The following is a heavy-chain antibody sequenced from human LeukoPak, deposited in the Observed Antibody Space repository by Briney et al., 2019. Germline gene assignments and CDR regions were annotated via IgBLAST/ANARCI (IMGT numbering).Heavy chain of an antibody. V-gene: IGHV1-46*01. D-gene: IGHD3-10*01. CDR1: GYTFTSYY. J-gene: IGHJ5*02. Sequence: GASVTLSCKASGYTFTSYYIHWVRQAPGQGLEWMGIINPSGGFTNYAQKFQGRVTLTRDTSTSTVYMDLTSLKSEDTAVYYCARDSGRWFDPWGQGTLVTVSS. CDR2: INPSGGFT. CDR3: ARDSGRWFDP.